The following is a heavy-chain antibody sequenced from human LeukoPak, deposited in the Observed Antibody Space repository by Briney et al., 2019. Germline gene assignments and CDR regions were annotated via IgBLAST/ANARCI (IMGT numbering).Heavy chain of an antibody. D-gene: IGHD3-22*01. CDR2: MNPNSGNT. CDR1: GYTFTSYD. Sequence: ASVKVSCEASGYTFTSYDINWVRQATGQGLEWMGWMNPNSGNTGYAQKFQGRVTMTRNTSISTAYMELSSLRSEDTAVYYCARADRGHDSSGYQRYYYYGMDVWGQGTTVTVSS. V-gene: IGHV1-8*01. J-gene: IGHJ6*02. CDR3: ARADRGHDSSGYQRYYYYGMDV.